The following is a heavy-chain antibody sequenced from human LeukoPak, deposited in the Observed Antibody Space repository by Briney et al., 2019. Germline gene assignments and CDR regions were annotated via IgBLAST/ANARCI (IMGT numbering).Heavy chain of an antibody. D-gene: IGHD2-15*01. CDR1: GYTFTNYY. V-gene: IGHV1-46*01. J-gene: IGHJ6*03. Sequence: PGASVKVSCKASGYTFTNYYIHWVRQAPGQGLECMGIINPSGGSTSYAQKFQGRVTMTRDTSISTAYMELSRLRSDDTAVYYCAREPGCSGGSCYSEASNYYYYMDVWGKGTTVTVSS. CDR2: INPSGGST. CDR3: AREPGCSGGSCYSEASNYYYYMDV.